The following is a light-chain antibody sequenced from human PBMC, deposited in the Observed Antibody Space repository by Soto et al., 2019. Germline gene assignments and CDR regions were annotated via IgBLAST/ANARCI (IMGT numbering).Light chain of an antibody. J-gene: IGKJ2*01. CDR2: WAS. CDR3: QQYYSTPPYT. Sequence: DIVMTQSPDSLAVSLGERATIDCKSSQSVLYSSNNKNYLAWYQQKSGLPPKLLIYWASTREFGVPDRFSGSGSGTDFTLTISSLQAEDVAVYYCQQYYSTPPYTFGQGTKLEIK. V-gene: IGKV4-1*01. CDR1: QSVLYSSNNKNY.